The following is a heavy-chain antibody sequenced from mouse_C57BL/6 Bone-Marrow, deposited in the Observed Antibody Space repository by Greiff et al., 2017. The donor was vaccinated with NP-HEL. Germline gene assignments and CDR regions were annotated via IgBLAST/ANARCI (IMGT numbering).Heavy chain of an antibody. Sequence: QVQLQQPGAELVRPGTSVKLSCKASGYTFTSYWMHWVKQRPGQGLEWIGVIDPSDSYTNYNQKFKGKATLTVDTSSSTAYMQLSSLTSEDSAVYYCARRGLRRFDYWGQGTTLTVSS. V-gene: IGHV1-59*01. CDR3: ARRGLRRFDY. CDR1: GYTFTSYW. J-gene: IGHJ2*01. CDR2: IDPSDSYT. D-gene: IGHD2-4*01.